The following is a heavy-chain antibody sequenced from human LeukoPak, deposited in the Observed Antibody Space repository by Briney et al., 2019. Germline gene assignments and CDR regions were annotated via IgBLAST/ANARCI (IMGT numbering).Heavy chain of an antibody. CDR1: GYTFTSYG. CDR2: ISAYNGNT. J-gene: IGHJ4*02. CDR3: ARGVPTVGTFVYYLDY. Sequence: ASVKVSCKASGYTFTSYGISWVRQAPGQGLEWMGWISAYNGNTNYAQKLQGRVTMTTDTSTSTAYMELSSLRSDDTAVYYCARGVPTVGTFVYYLDYWGQGTLVTFSS. D-gene: IGHD4-17*01. V-gene: IGHV1-18*01.